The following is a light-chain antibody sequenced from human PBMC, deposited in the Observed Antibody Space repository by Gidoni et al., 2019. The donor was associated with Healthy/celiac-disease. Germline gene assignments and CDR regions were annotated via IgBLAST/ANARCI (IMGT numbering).Light chain of an antibody. CDR1: QSVSSY. Sequence: EIVLTQSPATLSLSPGERATLSCRASQSVSSYLAWYQQKPGQAPRLLIYDASNRATGIPARFSGSGSGTDFTLTISSLEPEDCAVYYCQQRSNWPPAFXGXTKVEIK. CDR2: DAS. CDR3: QQRSNWPPA. V-gene: IGKV3-11*01. J-gene: IGKJ4*01.